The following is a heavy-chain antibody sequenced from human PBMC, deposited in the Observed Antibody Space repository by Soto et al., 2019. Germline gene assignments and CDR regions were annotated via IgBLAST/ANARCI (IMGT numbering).Heavy chain of an antibody. Sequence: GGSLRLSCAASGFTFSSYTMNWVRQAPGKGLEWVSSISSTSSYIYYADSVKGRFTISRDNAKNSLYLQTNSLRAEDTAVYYCARAADSSSWYPYWSFDYWGQGTLVTVSS. CDR2: ISSTSSYI. V-gene: IGHV3-21*01. J-gene: IGHJ4*02. CDR1: GFTFSSYT. D-gene: IGHD6-13*01. CDR3: ARAADSSSWYPYWSFDY.